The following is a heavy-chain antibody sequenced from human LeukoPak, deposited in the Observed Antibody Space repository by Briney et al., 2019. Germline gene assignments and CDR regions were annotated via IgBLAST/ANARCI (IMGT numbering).Heavy chain of an antibody. Sequence: APVKVSCKASGYTFTGYYMHWVRQAPGQGLEWMGWINPNSGGTNYAQKFQGRVTMTRDTSISTAYMELSRLRSGDTAVYYCARSRRTTGYSTSFDPWGQGTLVTVSS. CDR3: ARSRRTTGYSTSFDP. V-gene: IGHV1-2*02. CDR2: INPNSGGT. D-gene: IGHD6-13*01. CDR1: GYTFTGYY. J-gene: IGHJ5*02.